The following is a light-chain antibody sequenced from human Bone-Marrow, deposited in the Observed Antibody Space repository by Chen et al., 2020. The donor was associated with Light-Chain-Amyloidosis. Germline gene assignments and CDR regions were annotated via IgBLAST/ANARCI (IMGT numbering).Light chain of an antibody. J-gene: IGLJ1*01. V-gene: IGLV1-40*01. Sequence: QSVLTQPPSVSGAPGQRVTVSCPGRSANIGAGYDVHWYQQLPGTAPKLLIYANNKRPSGVPDRFSGSKSVTSASLAITGLQAEDEADYYCQSYDSSLSGYVFGTGTKVTVL. CDR2: ANN. CDR1: SANIGAGYD. CDR3: QSYDSSLSGYV.